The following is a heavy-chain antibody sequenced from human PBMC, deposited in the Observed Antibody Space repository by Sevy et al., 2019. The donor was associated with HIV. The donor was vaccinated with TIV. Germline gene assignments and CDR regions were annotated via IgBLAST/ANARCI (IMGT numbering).Heavy chain of an antibody. V-gene: IGHV1-2*02. J-gene: IGHJ4*02. Sequence: ASVKVSCKASGYTFTGYYMHCVRQAPGQGLEWMGWINPNSGGTNYAQKFQGRVTMTRDTSISTAYMELSRLRSDDTAVYYCARVPAGSYYFDYWGQGTLVTVSS. CDR2: INPNSGGT. CDR1: GYTFTGYY. CDR3: ARVPAGSYYFDY. D-gene: IGHD2-2*01.